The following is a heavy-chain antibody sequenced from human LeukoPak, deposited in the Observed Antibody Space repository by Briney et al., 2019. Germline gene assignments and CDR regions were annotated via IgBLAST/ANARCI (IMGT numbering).Heavy chain of an antibody. D-gene: IGHD6-19*01. Sequence: SQTLSLTCAISGDSVSINSAAWNWIRRSPSRGLEWLGRTYQRSKWYNDYAVSVKSRITINPDISKNQFSLQLNSVTPEDTAVYYCARSPSPYSSGWYFDYWGQGTLVTVSS. V-gene: IGHV6-1*01. J-gene: IGHJ4*02. CDR3: ARSPSPYSSGWYFDY. CDR2: TYQRSKWYN. CDR1: GDSVSINSAA.